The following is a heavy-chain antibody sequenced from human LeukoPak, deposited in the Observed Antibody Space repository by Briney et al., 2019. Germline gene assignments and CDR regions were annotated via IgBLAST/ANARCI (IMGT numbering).Heavy chain of an antibody. CDR2: IYYSGST. D-gene: IGHD4-17*01. CDR1: GGSISSGGYY. V-gene: IGHV4-30-4*08. J-gene: IGHJ2*01. CDR3: ARAEDEKMTTVTTTYPGDWYFDL. Sequence: SETLSLTCTVSGGSISSGGYYWSWIRQHPGKGLEWIGYIYYSGSTYYNPSLKSRVTISVDTSKNQFSLKLSSVTAADTAVYYCARAEDEKMTTVTTTYPGDWYFDLWGRGTLVTVSS.